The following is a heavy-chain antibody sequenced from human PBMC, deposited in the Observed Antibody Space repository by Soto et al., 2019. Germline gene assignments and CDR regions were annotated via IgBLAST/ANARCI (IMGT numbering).Heavy chain of an antibody. V-gene: IGHV1-3*01. J-gene: IGHJ4*02. CDR2: INAGNGNT. CDR3: ARARYCSSTSCYWGYFDY. D-gene: IGHD2-2*01. CDR1: GYTFTSYA. Sequence: GASVKVSCKASGYTFTSYAMHWVRQAPGQRLEWMGWINAGNGNTKYSQKFQGRVTITRDTSASTAYMELSSLRSEDTAVYYCARARYCSSTSCYWGYFDYWGQGTLVTVSS.